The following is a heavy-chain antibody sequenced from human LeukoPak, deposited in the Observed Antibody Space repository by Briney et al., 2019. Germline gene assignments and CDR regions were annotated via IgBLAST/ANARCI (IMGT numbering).Heavy chain of an antibody. V-gene: IGHV3-23*01. Sequence: GGSLRLSCAAAGFTFTNYWMIWVRQAPGKGLEWVSAISGSGGSTYYADSVKGRFTISRDNSKNTLYLQMNSLRAEDTAVYYCAKTGPFDCSSTSCYLDYWGQGTLVTVSS. CDR3: AKTGPFDCSSTSCYLDY. CDR1: GFTFTNYW. CDR2: ISGSGGST. D-gene: IGHD2-2*01. J-gene: IGHJ4*02.